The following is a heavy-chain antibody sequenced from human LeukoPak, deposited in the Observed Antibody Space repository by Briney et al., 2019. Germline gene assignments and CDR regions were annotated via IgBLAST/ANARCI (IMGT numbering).Heavy chain of an antibody. Sequence: PGGSLRLSCVASGFTFTSFYMSWVRQAPGKGLEWVANINLDGSEQYYVDSVKGRFTISRDNAKNSLYLQMNSLWAEDTAVYYCAREVALGIGAYNFWGQGTLVTVSS. J-gene: IGHJ4*02. D-gene: IGHD1-26*01. V-gene: IGHV3-7*01. CDR2: INLDGSEQ. CDR3: AREVALGIGAYNF. CDR1: GFTFTSFY.